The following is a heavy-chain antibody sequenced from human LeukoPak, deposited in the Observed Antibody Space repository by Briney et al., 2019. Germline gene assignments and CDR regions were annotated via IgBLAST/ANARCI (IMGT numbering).Heavy chain of an antibody. J-gene: IGHJ4*02. CDR1: GFTFSNYA. CDR2: MSGSGDGI. Sequence: GGSLRLSCAASGFTFSNYAMNWVRQAPGKGLEWVSAMSGSGDGIYYGDFVKGRFTISRDNSKNTLYLQMNSLRAEDTAVYYCAKEGRSLQTYWGQGTLVTVSS. D-gene: IGHD5-24*01. V-gene: IGHV3-23*01. CDR3: AKEGRSLQTY.